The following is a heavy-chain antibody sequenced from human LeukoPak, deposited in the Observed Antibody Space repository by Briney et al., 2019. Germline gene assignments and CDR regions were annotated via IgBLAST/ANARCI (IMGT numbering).Heavy chain of an antibody. CDR2: ISSSNNFM. CDR1: AFTFNTYS. J-gene: IGHJ6*02. Sequence: GGSLRLSCAASAFTFNTYSITWVRQAPGKGLEWVSSISSSNNFMYYTDSVRGRFTISRDNSKNTLYLQLNSLRAEDTAVYYCARGSDSSSWYLGVIYYYGMDVWGQGTTVTVSS. D-gene: IGHD6-13*01. V-gene: IGHV3-21*01. CDR3: ARGSDSSSWYLGVIYYYGMDV.